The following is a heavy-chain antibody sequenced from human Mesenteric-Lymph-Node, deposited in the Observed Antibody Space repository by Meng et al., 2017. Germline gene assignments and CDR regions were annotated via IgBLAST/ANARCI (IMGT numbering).Heavy chain of an antibody. CDR1: GYTFTSYY. CDR3: ARVNIGQRQLVRYYYYGMDV. Sequence: ASVKVSCKASGYTFTSYYMHWVRQAPGQGLEWMGIINPSGGSTSYAQKFQGRVTMTRDTSTSTVYMELSSLRSEDTAVYYCARVNIGQRQLVRYYYYGMDVWGQGTTVTVSS. V-gene: IGHV1-46*01. CDR2: INPSGGST. D-gene: IGHD6-13*01. J-gene: IGHJ6*02.